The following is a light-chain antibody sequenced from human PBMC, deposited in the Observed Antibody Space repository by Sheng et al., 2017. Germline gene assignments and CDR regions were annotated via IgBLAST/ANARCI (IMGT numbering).Light chain of an antibody. Sequence: EIVLTQSPGTLSLSPGERATLSCRASQSVRSSYLAWYQQKPGQAPKLLIYDASNRATGIPARFSGSGSGTDFTLTISSLEPEDFAVYYCQQRRDWPLTFGGGTKMEIK. CDR1: QSVRSSY. CDR3: QQRRDWPLT. J-gene: IGKJ4*01. CDR2: DAS. V-gene: IGKV3-11*01.